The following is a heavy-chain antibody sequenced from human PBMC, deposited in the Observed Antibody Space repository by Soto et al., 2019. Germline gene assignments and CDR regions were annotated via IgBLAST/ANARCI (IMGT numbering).Heavy chain of an antibody. J-gene: IGHJ4*02. CDR3: ALLTPITGVY. D-gene: IGHD5-12*01. CDR1: GGSFRTYP. V-gene: IGHV1-69*10. CDR2: IIPMFGII. Sequence: SVKVSFKVSGGSFRTYPLTWVRQAPGQGLEWMGGIIPMFGIINYAQKFQGRVTITADRSTTTAYMELSSLRSDDTAVYYCALLTPITGVYWGRGAQVTVSS.